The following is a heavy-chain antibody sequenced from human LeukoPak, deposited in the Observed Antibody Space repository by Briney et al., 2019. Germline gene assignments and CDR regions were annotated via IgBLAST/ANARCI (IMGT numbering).Heavy chain of an antibody. D-gene: IGHD4-17*01. CDR2: MNPNSGNT. Sequence: ASVKVSCKASGYTFTSYDINWVRQATGQGLEWMGWMNPNSGNTSYAQKFQGRVTITRNTSISTAYMELSSLRSEDTAVYYCARAHLSRYGLDAFDIWGQGTMVTVSS. CDR3: ARAHLSRYGLDAFDI. J-gene: IGHJ3*02. CDR1: GYTFTSYD. V-gene: IGHV1-8*03.